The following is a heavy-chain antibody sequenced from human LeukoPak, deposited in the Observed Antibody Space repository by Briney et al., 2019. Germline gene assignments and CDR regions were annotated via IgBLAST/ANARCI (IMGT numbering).Heavy chain of an antibody. D-gene: IGHD6-25*01. CDR3: ANVWATIAAVGY. CDR2: ITGSRGST. V-gene: IGHV3-23*01. CDR1: GFTFSSYA. J-gene: IGHJ4*02. Sequence: PGGSLRLSCAASGFTFSSYAMSWVRQAPGKGLEWVSAITGSRGSTYYADSVKGRFIISRDNSKNTLFLQMNSLRAEETAVYYCANVWATIAAVGYWGQGTLVTVSS.